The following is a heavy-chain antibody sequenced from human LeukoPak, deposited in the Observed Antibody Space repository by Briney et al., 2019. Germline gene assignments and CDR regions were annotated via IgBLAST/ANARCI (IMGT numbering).Heavy chain of an antibody. CDR3: AREFPRGYYDFWSGYYREEHIRFFDY. V-gene: IGHV4-34*01. J-gene: IGHJ4*02. Sequence: PSETLSLTCAVYGGSFSGYYWRWIRQPPGKGLEWIGETNHSGSTNYNPSLKSRVTISVDTSKNQFSLKLSSVTAADTAVYYCAREFPRGYYDFWSGYYREEHIRFFDYWGQGTLVTVSS. D-gene: IGHD3-3*01. CDR1: GGSFSGYY. CDR2: TNHSGST.